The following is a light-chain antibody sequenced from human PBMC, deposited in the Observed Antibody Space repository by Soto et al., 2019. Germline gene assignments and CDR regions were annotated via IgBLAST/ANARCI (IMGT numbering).Light chain of an antibody. CDR2: WAS. CDR1: QDVLYSSNNKNY. J-gene: IGKJ4*01. CDR3: QQYYSTPQT. Sequence: DIVMTPSPHSMALSLGGETAINCRSSQDVLYSSNNKNYLAWYQQKPGQPPKLLIYWASTRESGVPDRFSGSGSGTDFTLTISSLQAEDVAVYYCQQYYSTPQTFGGGTKVEIK. V-gene: IGKV4-1*01.